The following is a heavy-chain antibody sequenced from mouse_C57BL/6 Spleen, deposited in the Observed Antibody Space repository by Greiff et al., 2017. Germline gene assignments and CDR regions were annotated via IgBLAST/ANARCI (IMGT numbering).Heavy chain of an antibody. J-gene: IGHJ1*03. Sequence: VQLQQPGTELVKPGASVKLSCKASGYTFTSYWMHWVKQRPGQGLEWIGNINPSNGGTNYNEKFKSKATLTVDKSSSPAYMQLSSLTSVDSAVDYWARRDCYYVYFDDWGTGTTVTVSS. D-gene: IGHD2-3*01. CDR1: GYTFTSYW. CDR3: ARRDCYYVYFDD. CDR2: INPSNGGT. V-gene: IGHV1-53*01.